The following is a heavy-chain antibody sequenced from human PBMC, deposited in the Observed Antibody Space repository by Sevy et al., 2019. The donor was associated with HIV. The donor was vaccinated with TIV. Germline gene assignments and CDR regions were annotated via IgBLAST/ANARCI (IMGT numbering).Heavy chain of an antibody. Sequence: GGSLRLSCAASGLSFNTYAMSWVRQAPGKGLQWVSTISSNGGSTYYADSVKGRFTISRDNSRNTVFLQVNSLRAEDTAVYYCAKESLDGYYWGQGTLVTVSS. CDR3: AKESLDGYY. CDR1: GLSFNTYA. CDR2: ISSNGGST. V-gene: IGHV3-23*01. J-gene: IGHJ4*02. D-gene: IGHD2-21*01.